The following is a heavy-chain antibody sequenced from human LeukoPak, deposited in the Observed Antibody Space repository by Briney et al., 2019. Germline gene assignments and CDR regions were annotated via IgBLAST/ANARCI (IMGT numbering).Heavy chain of an antibody. V-gene: IGHV4-59*08. CDR1: GGSISSYY. J-gene: IGHJ4*02. Sequence: SETLSLTCTVSGGSISSYYWSWIRQPPGKGLEWIGDICYSGSTNYNPSLKSRVTISVDTSKNQFSLKLSSVTGEDTAVYYCARSNSVAGTIWGQGTLVTVSS. CDR2: ICYSGST. D-gene: IGHD6-19*01. CDR3: ARSNSVAGTI.